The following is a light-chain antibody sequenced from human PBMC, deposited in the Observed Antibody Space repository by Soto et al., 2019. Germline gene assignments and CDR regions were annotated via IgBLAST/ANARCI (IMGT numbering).Light chain of an antibody. CDR2: GAS. CDR3: QQYGSTPLT. CDR1: QSVITY. Sequence: ERVLTPSLCTLLKYTGERATHSCRASQSVITYLAWYQQKPGQAPRLLIYGASSRATGIPDRFSGSGSGTDFTLTISRLEPEDVAVYYCQQYGSTPLTFGGGTKVDIK. V-gene: IGKV3-20*01. J-gene: IGKJ4*01.